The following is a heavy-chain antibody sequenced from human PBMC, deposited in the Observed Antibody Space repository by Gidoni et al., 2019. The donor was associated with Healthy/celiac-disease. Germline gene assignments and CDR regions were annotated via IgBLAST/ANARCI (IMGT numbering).Heavy chain of an antibody. Sequence: QVQLQESGTGLVKPSETLSITCTVSGGSISSYYWSWIRQPPGKGLEWIGYIYYSGSTNYNPSLKSRVTISVDTSKNQFSLKLSSVTAADTAGYYCARHVEYSHGVPFDYWGQGTLVTVSS. CDR3: ARHVEYSHGVPFDY. J-gene: IGHJ4*02. D-gene: IGHD5-18*01. V-gene: IGHV4-59*08. CDR2: IYYSGST. CDR1: GGSISSYY.